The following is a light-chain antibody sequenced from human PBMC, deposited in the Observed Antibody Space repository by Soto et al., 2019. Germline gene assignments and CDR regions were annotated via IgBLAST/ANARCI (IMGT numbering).Light chain of an antibody. J-gene: IGLJ1*01. CDR1: SGYSNYK. CDR2: VGTGGIVG. CDR3: GADHGSGSNFVYV. Sequence: QSVLTQPPSASASLGASVTLTCPLSSGYSNYKVDWYQQRPGKGPRFVMRVGTGGIVGSKGDGIPDRFSVLGSGLNRYLTIKNIQEEDESDYHCGADHGSGSNFVYVFGTGTKLTVL. V-gene: IGLV9-49*01.